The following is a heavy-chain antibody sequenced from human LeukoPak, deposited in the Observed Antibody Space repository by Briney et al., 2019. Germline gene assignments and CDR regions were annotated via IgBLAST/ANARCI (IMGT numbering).Heavy chain of an antibody. V-gene: IGHV4-4*07. Sequence: SETLSLTCTVSGGSISSYYWSWIRQPAGKGLEWIGRIYTSGSTNYNPSLKSRVTMSVDTSKNQFSLKLSSVTAADTAVYYCARDFRHAWSYYMDVWGKGTTVTVSS. J-gene: IGHJ6*03. CDR3: ARDFRHAWSYYMDV. D-gene: IGHD2-15*01. CDR1: GGSISSYY. CDR2: IYTSGST.